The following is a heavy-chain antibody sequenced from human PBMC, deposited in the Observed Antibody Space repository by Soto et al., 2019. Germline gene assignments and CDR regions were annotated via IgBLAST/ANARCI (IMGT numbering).Heavy chain of an antibody. V-gene: IGHV3-23*01. CDR1: GFTFSSYA. D-gene: IGHD5-18*01. CDR3: AKAVGYTYGPPYYFDY. J-gene: IGHJ4*02. Sequence: RLSCAASGFTFSSYAMNWVRQAPGKGLEWVSSISGSGDIIKYADSVRGRFTISRDNSKNTLYLQMNSLRAEDTAVYYCAKAVGYTYGPPYYFDYWGQGTLVTVSS. CDR2: ISGSGDII.